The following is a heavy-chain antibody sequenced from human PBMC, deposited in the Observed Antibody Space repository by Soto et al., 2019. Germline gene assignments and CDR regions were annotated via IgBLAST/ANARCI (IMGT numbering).Heavy chain of an antibody. Sequence: QVQLQQRGAGLLKPSETLSLTCAVFGGPFSGYYWSWIRQPPGKGLEWIGEINRNGGTNYNPSLKSRVTISGDSSNSQFSLTLTSVTAADTAVYYCARGRRRTTGWYPMYWGQGTLVTVSS. CDR3: ARGRRRTTGWYPMY. CDR1: GGPFSGYY. V-gene: IGHV4-34*02. D-gene: IGHD6-19*01. CDR2: INRNGGT. J-gene: IGHJ4*02.